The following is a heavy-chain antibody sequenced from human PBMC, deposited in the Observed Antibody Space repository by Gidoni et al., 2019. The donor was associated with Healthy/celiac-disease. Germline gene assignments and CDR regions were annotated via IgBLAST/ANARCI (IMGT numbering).Heavy chain of an antibody. CDR3: AKAIVATREIDY. J-gene: IGHJ4*02. CDR2: ISWDGGST. Sequence: EVQLVESGGVVVQPGGSLRLSCSASGFPFDDYTMHWVRQAPGKGLEWVSIISWDGGSTYYADSVKGRFTISRDNSKNSLYLQMNSLRTEDTALYYCAKAIVATREIDYWGQGTLVTVSS. V-gene: IGHV3-43*01. D-gene: IGHD5-12*01. CDR1: GFPFDDYT.